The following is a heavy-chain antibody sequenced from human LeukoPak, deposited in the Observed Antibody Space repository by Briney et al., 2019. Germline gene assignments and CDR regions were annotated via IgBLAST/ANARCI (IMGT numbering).Heavy chain of an antibody. D-gene: IGHD1-26*01. Sequence: GGSLRLSCAASGFTFSSYSMNWVRQAPGKGLEWVSSISSSSSYIYYADSVKGRFTISRDNAKNSLCLQMNSLRAEDTAVYYCARSIGGSYLFDYWGQGTLVTVSS. J-gene: IGHJ4*02. CDR3: ARSIGGSYLFDY. CDR1: GFTFSSYS. CDR2: ISSSSSYI. V-gene: IGHV3-21*01.